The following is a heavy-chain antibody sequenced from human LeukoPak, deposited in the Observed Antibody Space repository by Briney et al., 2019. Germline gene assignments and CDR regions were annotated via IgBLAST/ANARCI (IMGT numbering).Heavy chain of an antibody. V-gene: IGHV4-34*01. D-gene: IGHD3-22*01. CDR3: ATASKESSGYFKYFVH. CDR1: GGSFSGYY. J-gene: IGHJ4*02. CDR2: INHSGST. Sequence: SETLSLTCAVYGGSFSGYYWSWIRQPPGKGLEWIGEINHSGSTNYNPSLKSRVTISVDTSKKQFSLTLNSVTAADTAVYYCATASKESSGYFKYFVHWGQGSLVTVSS.